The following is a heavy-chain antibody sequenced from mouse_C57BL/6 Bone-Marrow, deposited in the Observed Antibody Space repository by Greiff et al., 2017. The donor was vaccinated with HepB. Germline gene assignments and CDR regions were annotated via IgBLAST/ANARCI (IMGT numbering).Heavy chain of an antibody. Sequence: EVMLVESGGGLVKPGGSLKLSCAASGFTFSSYTMSWVRQTPEKRLEWVATISGGGGNTYYPDSVKGRFTISRDNAKNTLYLQMSSLRSEDTALYYCARPLDDGYHGGFAYWGQGTLVTVSA. CDR3: ARPLDDGYHGGFAY. V-gene: IGHV5-9*01. CDR1: GFTFSSYT. D-gene: IGHD2-3*01. J-gene: IGHJ3*01. CDR2: ISGGGGNT.